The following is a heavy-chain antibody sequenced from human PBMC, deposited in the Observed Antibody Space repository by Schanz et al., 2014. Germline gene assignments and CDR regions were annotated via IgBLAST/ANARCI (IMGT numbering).Heavy chain of an antibody. V-gene: IGHV3-7*01. D-gene: IGHD6-6*01. CDR2: IKQEGDEK. J-gene: IGHJ6*02. Sequence: EVQLVESGGGLIQPGGSLRLSCAASGFTVSSNYMSWVRQAPGKGLEWVASIKQEGDEKNYVDSVKGRFTISRDNAKNTLFLQMSSLRAEDTAVYYCATEGPRGTRHPINYYYAMDNWGQGTKVTV. CDR3: ATEGPRGTRHPINYYYAMDN. CDR1: GFTVSSNY.